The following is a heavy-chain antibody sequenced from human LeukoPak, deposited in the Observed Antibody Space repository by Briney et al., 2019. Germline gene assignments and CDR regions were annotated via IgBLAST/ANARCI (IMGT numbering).Heavy chain of an antibody. D-gene: IGHD3-10*01. J-gene: IGHJ4*02. CDR2: ISSSSSYI. CDR3: ARDGPVRYYYGSGSYYNPTAKYYFDY. Sequence: PGGSLRLSCAASGFTFSGYSMNWVRQAPGKGLEWVSSISSSSSYIYYADSVKGRFTISRDNAKNSLYLQMNSLRAEDTAVYYCARDGPVRYYYGSGSYYNPTAKYYFDYWGQGTLVTVSS. V-gene: IGHV3-21*01. CDR1: GFTFSGYS.